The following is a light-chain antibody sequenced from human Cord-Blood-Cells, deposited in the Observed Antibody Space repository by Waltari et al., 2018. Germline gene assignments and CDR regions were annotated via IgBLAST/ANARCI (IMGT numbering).Light chain of an antibody. J-gene: IGLJ2*01. CDR2: SNN. V-gene: IGLV1-44*01. Sequence: QSVLTQPPSASGTPGQRVTISCSGSSSHIGSNTVNWYQQLTGTAPKLLIYSNNQRPSGVPDRFSGSKSGTSASLAISGLQSEDEADYYCAAWDDSLNGVVFGGGTKLTVL. CDR1: SSHIGSNT. CDR3: AAWDDSLNGVV.